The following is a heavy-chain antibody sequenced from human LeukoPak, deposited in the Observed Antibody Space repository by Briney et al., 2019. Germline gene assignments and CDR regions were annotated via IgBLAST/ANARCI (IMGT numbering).Heavy chain of an antibody. CDR3: TTTLAVAGTSMGY. CDR1: GFTFNDAW. CDR2: IKSKTDGGTT. Sequence: GGSLRLSCASSGFTFNDAWMTWVRQAPGKGLEWVGRIKSKTDGGTTDYAAPVKGRFTISRDDSKTTLYLQMNSLKTEDTAVYYCTTTLAVAGTSMGYWGQGTLVTVSS. V-gene: IGHV3-15*01. J-gene: IGHJ4*02. D-gene: IGHD6-19*01.